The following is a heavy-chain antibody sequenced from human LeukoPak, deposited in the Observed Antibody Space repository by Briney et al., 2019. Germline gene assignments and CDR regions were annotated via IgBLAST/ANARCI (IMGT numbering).Heavy chain of an antibody. CDR2: ISSSNGYI. CDR1: GFAFRSYS. D-gene: IGHD1-1*01. V-gene: IGHV3-21*01. J-gene: IGHJ4*02. CDR3: ARVPGDY. Sequence: PGGSLRLSCAASGFAFRSYSMNWVRQAPGKGLEWVSSISSSNGYIYYADSVKGRFTISRDNAKNSLYLQMNSLRAEDTAVYYCARVPGDYWGQGALVTVSS.